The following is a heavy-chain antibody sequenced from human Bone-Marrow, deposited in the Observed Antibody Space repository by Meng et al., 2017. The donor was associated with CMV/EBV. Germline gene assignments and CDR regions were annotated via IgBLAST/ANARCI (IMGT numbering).Heavy chain of an antibody. CDR2: YYYSGST. CDR3: ARVATVTTSYYYYGMDV. D-gene: IGHD4-17*01. J-gene: IGHJ6*02. Sequence: SETLSLTCTVSGGSISSSSYYWSWIRQPPGKGLEWIGSYYYSGSTYYNPSLKSRVTISVHKSQNQSSLKLSSVTAADTAVYYCARVATVTTSYYYYGMDVWGQGTTVTVSS. CDR1: GGSISSSSYY. V-gene: IGHV4-39*07.